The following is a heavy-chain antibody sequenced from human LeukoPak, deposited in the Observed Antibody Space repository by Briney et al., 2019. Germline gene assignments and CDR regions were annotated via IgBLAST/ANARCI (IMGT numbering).Heavy chain of an antibody. CDR3: ARETRPATGTPLFDS. CDR2: IYHSGST. CDR1: GGSISSGGYY. Sequence: SETLSLTCTVSGGSISSGGYYWSWIRQPPGKGLGWIGYIYHSGSTYYNPSLKSRVTISVDRSKNQFSLKLSSVTAADTAVYYCARETRPATGTPLFDSWGQGTLVTVSS. J-gene: IGHJ4*02. V-gene: IGHV4-30-2*01. D-gene: IGHD1-1*01.